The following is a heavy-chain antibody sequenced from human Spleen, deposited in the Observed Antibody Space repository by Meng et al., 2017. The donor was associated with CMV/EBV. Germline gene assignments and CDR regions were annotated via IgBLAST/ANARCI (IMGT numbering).Heavy chain of an antibody. Sequence: VSGFTFTSYWMHWVRQFPGKGLVWVSRINGDGSSTTYAVSVKGRFTISRDNAKNTLYMQMNSLRAEDTAVYYCARDSAMVRGVIDYWGQGTLVTVSS. CDR2: INGDGSST. CDR1: GFTFTSYW. D-gene: IGHD3-10*01. CDR3: ARDSAMVRGVIDY. V-gene: IGHV3-74*01. J-gene: IGHJ4*02.